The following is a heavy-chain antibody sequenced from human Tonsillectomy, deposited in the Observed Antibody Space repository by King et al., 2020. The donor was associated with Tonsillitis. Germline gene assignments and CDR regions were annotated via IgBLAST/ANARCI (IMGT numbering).Heavy chain of an antibody. Sequence: QLQESGTGLVKPSQTLSLTCTVSGGSISSGSYYWSWIRQPAGKGLEWIGRIYYNGRTYYNPSLKSQVTISIDTSKKQFSLNLSSVTAADTAVYYRAREYYQYSFDPWGQGTLVTVSS. D-gene: IGHD3-10*01. CDR2: IYYNGRT. J-gene: IGHJ5*02. CDR1: GGSISSGSYY. V-gene: IGHV4-61*02. CDR3: AREYYQYSFDP.